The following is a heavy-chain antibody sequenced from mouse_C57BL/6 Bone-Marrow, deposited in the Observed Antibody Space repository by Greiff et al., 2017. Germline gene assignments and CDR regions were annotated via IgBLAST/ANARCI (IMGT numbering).Heavy chain of an antibody. Sequence: EVMLVESGGGLVQPGGSLKLSCAASGFTFSDYYMYWVRQTPEKRLEWVAYISNGGGSTYYPDTVKGRFTISRDNAKNTLYLQMRRLKSEDTAMYYCARRRSGDWYFDVWGTGTTVTVSS. CDR3: ARRRSGDWYFDV. CDR1: GFTFSDYY. V-gene: IGHV5-12*01. D-gene: IGHD1-1*01. CDR2: ISNGGGST. J-gene: IGHJ1*03.